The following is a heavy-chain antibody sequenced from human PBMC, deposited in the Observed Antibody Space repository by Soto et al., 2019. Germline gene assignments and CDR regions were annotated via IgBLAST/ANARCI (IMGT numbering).Heavy chain of an antibody. CDR1: GFTFSTYS. V-gene: IGHV3-21*01. CDR2: ISHSSSYK. J-gene: IGHJ6*02. D-gene: IGHD2-15*01. Sequence: GGSLRLSCAASGFTFSTYSMNWVRQAPGKGLEWVSSISHSSSYKNYADSVKGRFTISRDNAKNSLYLQMNSLRAEDTAVYYCARQGSRLLNDYYYYDGLDVWRRGTTGTVSS. CDR3: ARQGSRLLNDYYYYDGLDV.